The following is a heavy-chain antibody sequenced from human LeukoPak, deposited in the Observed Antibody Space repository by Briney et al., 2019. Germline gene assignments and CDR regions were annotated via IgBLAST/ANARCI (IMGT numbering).Heavy chain of an antibody. V-gene: IGHV1-69*01. CDR2: IIPIFGTA. CDR3: ARGSGETGGYYYVY. Sequence: GASVTVSCTASGGTFSSYAISWVRQAPGQGLEWMGGIIPIFGTANYAQKFQGRVTITADESTRTAYMELRTLRSEDTAIYYCARGSGETGGYYYVYWGRGTPVTVSS. J-gene: IGHJ4*02. CDR1: GGTFSSYA. D-gene: IGHD3-22*01.